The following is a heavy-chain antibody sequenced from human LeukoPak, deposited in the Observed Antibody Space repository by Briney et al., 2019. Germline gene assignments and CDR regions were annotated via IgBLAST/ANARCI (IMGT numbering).Heavy chain of an antibody. J-gene: IGHJ4*02. CDR1: GYTFTSYG. D-gene: IGHD3-3*01. CDR3: ARDSFRSGYYPPVPGY. V-gene: IGHV1-18*01. Sequence: ASVKVSCKASGYTFTSYGISWVRQAPGQGLEWMGWISAYNGNTNYAQKLQGRVTMTTDTSTSTAYMELRSLRSDDTAVYYCARDSFRSGYYPPVPGYWGQGTLVTVSS. CDR2: ISAYNGNT.